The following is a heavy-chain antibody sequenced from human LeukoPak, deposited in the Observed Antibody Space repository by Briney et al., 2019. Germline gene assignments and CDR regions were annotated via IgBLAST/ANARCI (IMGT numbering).Heavy chain of an antibody. J-gene: IGHJ4*02. D-gene: IGHD5-24*01. CDR3: ARGPASPMADRPNFDY. CDR1: SGSMRSSNW. Sequence: SETLPLTCTVSSGSMRSSNWWIWVRQPPGKGLEWIGEISHRGSTNYNPSLKSRVTISIDKSKNQFSLKLTSVTAADTAVYYLARGPASPMADRPNFDYWGQGTLVTVSS. CDR2: ISHRGST. V-gene: IGHV4-4*02.